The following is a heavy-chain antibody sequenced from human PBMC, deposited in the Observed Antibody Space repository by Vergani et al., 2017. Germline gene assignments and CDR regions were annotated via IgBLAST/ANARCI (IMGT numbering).Heavy chain of an antibody. J-gene: IGHJ6*03. V-gene: IGHV4-34*01. CDR1: GGSFTSYH. CDR3: ARVNTETNCHLYYYYYMDV. Sequence: QVQLQQWGGGLLKPSETLSLTCVVNGGSFTSYHWTWIRQSPGEGLEWVGDIDHTGRPDYNPSLKSRLTMSVDKSRNQFSLPLNSVTATDTAIYFCARVNTETNCHLYYYYYMDVWGQGTAVTVS. D-gene: IGHD4-11*01. CDR2: IDHTGRP.